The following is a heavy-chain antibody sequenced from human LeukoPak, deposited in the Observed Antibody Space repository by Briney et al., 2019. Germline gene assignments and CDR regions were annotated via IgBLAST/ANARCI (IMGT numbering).Heavy chain of an antibody. CDR1: GYSISSGYY. CDR2: IYYSGST. J-gene: IGHJ4*02. D-gene: IGHD5-12*01. V-gene: IGHV4-38-2*01. CDR3: ARSDSGYDLAAFDY. Sequence: SSETLSLTCAVSGYSISSGYYWGWIRQPPGKGLEWIGSIYYSGSTYYNPSLKSRVTISVDTSKNQFSLKLSSVTAADTAVYYCARSDSGYDLAAFDYWGQGTLVTVSS.